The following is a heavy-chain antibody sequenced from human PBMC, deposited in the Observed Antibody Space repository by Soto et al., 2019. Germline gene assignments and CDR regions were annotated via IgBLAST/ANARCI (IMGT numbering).Heavy chain of an antibody. CDR1: GFTFSSYA. Sequence: PGGSLRLSCAASGFTFSSYAMTWVRQAPGKGLEWVSVISGSGGSTYFADSVKGRFTISRDNSKNTLYLQMNSLRAEDTAVYYCAKDPYYDSSGYYYDSGQGTLVTVSS. CDR3: AKDPYYDSSGYYYD. J-gene: IGHJ4*02. D-gene: IGHD3-22*01. V-gene: IGHV3-23*01. CDR2: ISGSGGST.